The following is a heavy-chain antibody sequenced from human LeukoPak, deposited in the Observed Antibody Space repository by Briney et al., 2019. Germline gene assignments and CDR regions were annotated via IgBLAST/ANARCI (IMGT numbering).Heavy chain of an antibody. CDR2: IYYSGST. Sequence: SATLSLTCTVSGGSISSYYWSWIRQPPGKGLEWIGYIYYSGSTNYTPSLKSRVTISVDTSKNQFSLKLSSVTAADTAVYYCAGGGTAQRGYYFDYWGQGTLVTVSS. CDR1: GGSISSYY. J-gene: IGHJ4*02. D-gene: IGHD2-21*02. V-gene: IGHV4-59*01. CDR3: AGGGTAQRGYYFDY.